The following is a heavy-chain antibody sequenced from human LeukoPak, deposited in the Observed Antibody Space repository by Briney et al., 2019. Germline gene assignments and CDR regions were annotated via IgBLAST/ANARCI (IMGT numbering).Heavy chain of an antibody. CDR1: GFTFSSYA. J-gene: IGHJ4*02. V-gene: IGHV3-64*01. D-gene: IGHD6-19*01. CDR2: ISSNGGST. Sequence: GGSLRLSCAASGFTFSSYAMHWVRQAPGKGLEYVSAISSNGGSTYYANSVKGRFIISRDNSKNTLYLQMGSLRAEDMAVYYCARVEYSSGWYGYWGQGTLVTVSS. CDR3: ARVEYSSGWYGY.